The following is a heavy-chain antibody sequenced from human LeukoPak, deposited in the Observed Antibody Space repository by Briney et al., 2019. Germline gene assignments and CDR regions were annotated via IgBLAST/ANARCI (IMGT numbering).Heavy chain of an antibody. CDR2: IKSDGST. J-gene: IGHJ1*01. CDR3: ARAPSEIGGYYPEYFRH. Sequence: GGSLRLSCAASGFTSSSYCMHWLRQAPGEGLVWVSRIKSDGSTNYADSVKGRFTISRDNAKNTVSLQMNSLRAEDTGVYYCARAPSEIGGYYPEYFRHWGQGTLVAVSS. D-gene: IGHD3-22*01. CDR1: GFTSSSYC. V-gene: IGHV3-74*01.